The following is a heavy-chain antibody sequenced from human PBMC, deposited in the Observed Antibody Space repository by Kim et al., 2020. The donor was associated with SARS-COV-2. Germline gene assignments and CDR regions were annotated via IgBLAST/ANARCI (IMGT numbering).Heavy chain of an antibody. Sequence: GRFTISRDNSKNTLYLQMNSLRAEDTAVYYCAKELTLRYVYYYYYGMDVWGQGTTVTVSS. D-gene: IGHD3-16*01. CDR3: AKELTLRYVYYYYYGMDV. J-gene: IGHJ6*02. V-gene: IGHV3-30*02.